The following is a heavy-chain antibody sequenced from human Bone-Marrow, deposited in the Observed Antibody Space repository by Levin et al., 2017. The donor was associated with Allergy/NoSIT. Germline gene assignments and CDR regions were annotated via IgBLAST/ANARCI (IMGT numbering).Heavy chain of an antibody. CDR1: GYTFTSYG. CDR3: AREVGYCSSTSCYSDHWFDP. Sequence: GESLKISCKASGYTFTSYGISWVRQAPGQGLEWMGWISAYNGNTNYAQKLQGRVTMTTDTSTSTAYMELRSLRSDDTAVYYCAREVGYCSSTSCYSDHWFDPWGQGTLVTVSS. V-gene: IGHV1-18*01. CDR2: ISAYNGNT. J-gene: IGHJ5*02. D-gene: IGHD2-2*01.